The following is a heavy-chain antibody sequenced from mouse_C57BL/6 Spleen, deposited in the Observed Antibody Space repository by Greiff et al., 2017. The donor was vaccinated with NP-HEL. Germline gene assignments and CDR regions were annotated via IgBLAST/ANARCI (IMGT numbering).Heavy chain of an antibody. D-gene: IGHD1-1*01. CDR3: ARCDYYGSSPFAY. J-gene: IGHJ3*01. V-gene: IGHV1-64*01. Sequence: VQLQQPGAELVKPGASVKLSCKASGYTFTSYWMHWVKQRPGQGLEWIGMIHPNSGSTNYNEKFKSKATLTVDKSSSTAYMQLSSLTSEDSAVYYCARCDYYGSSPFAYWGQGTLVTVSA. CDR1: GYTFTSYW. CDR2: IHPNSGST.